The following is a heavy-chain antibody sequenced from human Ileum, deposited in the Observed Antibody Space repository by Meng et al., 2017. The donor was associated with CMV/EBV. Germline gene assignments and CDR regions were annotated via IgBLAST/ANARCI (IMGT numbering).Heavy chain of an antibody. CDR2: IRTDGSNK. J-gene: IGHJ4*02. CDR3: AKASWGSFEY. V-gene: IGHV3-30*02. CDR1: GFTFSSYG. D-gene: IGHD7-27*01. Sequence: GGSLRLSCAASGFTFSSYGMHWVRQAPGKGLEWVTFIRTDGSNKYYADSVKGRFTVSRDNSKNTLYLQMNTLRVEDTAVYYCAKASWGSFEYWGQGTLVTVSS.